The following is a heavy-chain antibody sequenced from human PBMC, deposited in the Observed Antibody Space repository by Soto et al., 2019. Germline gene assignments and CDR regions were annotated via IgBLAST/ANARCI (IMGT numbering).Heavy chain of an antibody. CDR3: ARGSLSSSWYYFDY. D-gene: IGHD6-13*01. CDR2: INHSGST. V-gene: IGHV4-34*01. Sequence: SETLSLTCAVYGGSFSGYYWSWIRQPPGKGLEWIGEINHSGSTNYNPSLKSRVTISVDTSKNQFSLKLSSVTAADMAMYDCARGSLSSSWYYFDYWGQGTLVTVSS. J-gene: IGHJ4*02. CDR1: GGSFSGYY.